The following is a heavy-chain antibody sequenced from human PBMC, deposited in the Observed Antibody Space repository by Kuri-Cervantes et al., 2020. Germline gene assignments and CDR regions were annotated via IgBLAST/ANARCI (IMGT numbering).Heavy chain of an antibody. CDR2: MNPNSGNT. CDR1: GYTFTSYD. CDR3: ARSWSSGWRGANDAFDI. Sequence: ASVKVSCKASGYTFTSYDINWMRQAPGQGLEWMGWMNPNSGNTGYAQKFQGRVTLTRNTSISTAYMELSGLRSGDTAVYYCARSWSSGWRGANDAFDIWGQGTMVTVSS. J-gene: IGHJ3*02. D-gene: IGHD6-19*01. V-gene: IGHV1-8*02.